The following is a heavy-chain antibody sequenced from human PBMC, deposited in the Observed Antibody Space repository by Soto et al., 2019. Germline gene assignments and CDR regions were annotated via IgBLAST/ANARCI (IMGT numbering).Heavy chain of an antibody. Sequence: QVQLVQSGAEVKKPGSSVKVSCKASGGTFSSYTISWVRQAPGXXXXWXGRIIPILGIANYAQKFQGRVTITADXSTXXXXXXXXXXXXXXXXXXXXXXXXXXXXXXXXXXXYMDVWGKGTTVTVSS. CDR2: IIPILGIA. CDR1: GGTFSSYT. V-gene: IGHV1-69*02. J-gene: IGHJ6*03. CDR3: XXXXXXXXXXXXXXXYMDV.